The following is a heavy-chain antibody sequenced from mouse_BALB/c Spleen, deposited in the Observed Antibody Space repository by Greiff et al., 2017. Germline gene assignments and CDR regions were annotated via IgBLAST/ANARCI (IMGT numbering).Heavy chain of an antibody. J-gene: IGHJ2*01. CDR2: INPSNGGT. V-gene: IGHV1S81*02. CDR3: TRGHYGSSFDY. D-gene: IGHD1-1*01. Sequence: VQLQQSGAELVKPGASVKLSCKASGYTFTSYYMYWVKQRPGQGLEWIGEINPSNGGTNFNEKFKSKATLTVDKSSSTAYMQLSSLTSEDSAVYYCTRGHYGSSFDYWGQGTTLTVSS. CDR1: GYTFTSYY.